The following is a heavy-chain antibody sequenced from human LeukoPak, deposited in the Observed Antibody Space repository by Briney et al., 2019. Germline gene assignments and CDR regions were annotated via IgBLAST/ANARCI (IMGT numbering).Heavy chain of an antibody. D-gene: IGHD6-25*01. J-gene: IGHJ4*02. Sequence: ASVKVSCKASGYTFTSYYMHWMRQAPGQGPEWMGIINPRGGSTDYAQKFQGRITMTSDASTSTVYMELNSLRSDDTAVYFCARVGSAAATADYWGQGTLVTVSS. V-gene: IGHV1-46*01. CDR1: GYTFTSYY. CDR2: INPRGGST. CDR3: ARVGSAAATADY.